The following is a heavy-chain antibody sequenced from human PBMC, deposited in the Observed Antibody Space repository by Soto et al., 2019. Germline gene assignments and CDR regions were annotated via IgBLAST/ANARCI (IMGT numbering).Heavy chain of an antibody. CDR1: GYTFTSYG. V-gene: IGHV1-18*01. Sequence: ASVKVSCKASGYTFTSYGISWVRQAPGQGLEWMGWISAYNGNTNYAQKLQGRVTMTTDTSTSTAYMELSSLRSEDTAVYYCAREVDIVVVVAATAYMDVWGKGTTVTVSS. CDR3: AREVDIVVVVAATAYMDV. J-gene: IGHJ6*03. D-gene: IGHD2-15*01. CDR2: ISAYNGNT.